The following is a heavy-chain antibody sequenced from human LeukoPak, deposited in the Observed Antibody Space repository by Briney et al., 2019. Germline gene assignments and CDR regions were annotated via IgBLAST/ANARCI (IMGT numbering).Heavy chain of an antibody. J-gene: IGHJ6*02. V-gene: IGHV1-69*13. Sequence: ASVKVSCKASGGTFSSYAISWVRQAPGQGLEWMGGIIPIFGTANYAQKFQGRVTITADESTSTAYMELSSLRSEDTAVYYCARGIQSWYVFGMDVWGQGTTVTVSS. CDR3: ARGIQSWYVFGMDV. CDR1: GGTFSSYA. CDR2: IIPIFGTA. D-gene: IGHD6-13*01.